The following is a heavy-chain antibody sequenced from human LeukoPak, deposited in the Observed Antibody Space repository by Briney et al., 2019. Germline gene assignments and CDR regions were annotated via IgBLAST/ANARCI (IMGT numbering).Heavy chain of an antibody. D-gene: IGHD3-10*01. Sequence: SETLSLTCTVSGGSISSYYWSWIRQPPGKGLEWIGYIYYSGSTNYNPSLRRRVTISVDTSKNQYSLKLSSVTAAETAVYYCASNYYGSGSLDYWGQGNLVSLST. CDR3: ASNYYGSGSLDY. CDR1: GGSISSYY. J-gene: IGHJ4*02. CDR2: IYYSGST. V-gene: IGHV4-59*08.